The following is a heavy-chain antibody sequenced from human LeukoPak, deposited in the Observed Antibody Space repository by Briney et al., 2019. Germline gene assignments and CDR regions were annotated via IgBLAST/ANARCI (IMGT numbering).Heavy chain of an antibody. CDR3: ARGAVSYCGGDCYEEYFQH. CDR1: GFTFSSYS. CDR2: ISSSSSYI. D-gene: IGHD2-21*02. J-gene: IGHJ1*01. Sequence: PGGSLRLSCAASGFTFSSYSMNWVRQAPGKGLEWVSSISSSSSYIYYADPVKGRFTISRDNAKNSPYLQMNSLRAEDTAVYYCARGAVSYCGGDCYEEYFQHWGQGTLVTVSS. V-gene: IGHV3-21*01.